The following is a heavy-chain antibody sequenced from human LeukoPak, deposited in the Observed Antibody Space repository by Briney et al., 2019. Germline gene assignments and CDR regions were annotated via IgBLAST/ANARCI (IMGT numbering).Heavy chain of an antibody. V-gene: IGHV1-2*02. CDR1: VYTLTGYY. D-gene: IGHD1-14*01. CDR3: ARDRAFTTVGSYYYYGMDV. CDR2: INPNSGGT. J-gene: IGHJ6*02. Sequence: SVHDSCQACVYTLTGYYMHWVGQPAGRGGAGMGWINPNSGGTNFPQKLCGGVTMTRETSISTVYIDLSRLTAGDTAVYYGARDRAFTTVGSYYYYGMDVWGQGTTVTVSS.